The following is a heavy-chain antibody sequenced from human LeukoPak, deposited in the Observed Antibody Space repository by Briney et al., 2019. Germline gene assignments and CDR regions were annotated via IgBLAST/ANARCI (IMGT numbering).Heavy chain of an antibody. Sequence: ASVKVSCKSSGGTFSSYAIIWVRQAPGQGLEWMGWISAYNGNTNYAQELQGRVTMTTDTSTSTAYMELRSLRSDDTAVYYCARGRYYDSSGYDDAFDIWGQGTMVTVSS. D-gene: IGHD3-22*01. CDR3: ARGRYYDSSGYDDAFDI. CDR2: ISAYNGNT. V-gene: IGHV1-18*01. J-gene: IGHJ3*02. CDR1: GGTFSSYA.